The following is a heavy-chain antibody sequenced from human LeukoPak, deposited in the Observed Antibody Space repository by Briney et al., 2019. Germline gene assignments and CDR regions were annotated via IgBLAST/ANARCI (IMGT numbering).Heavy chain of an antibody. CDR3: ARQRGSTSWSSYYYYMDV. J-gene: IGHJ6*03. CDR2: ISAYNGNT. D-gene: IGHD2-2*01. CDR1: GYTFTSYG. Sequence: GASVKVSCKASGYTFTSYGIGWVRQAPGQGLEWMGWISAYNGNTNYAQKLQGRVTMTTDTSTSTAYMELRSLRSDDTAVYYCARQRGSTSWSSYYYYMDVWGKGTTVTVSS. V-gene: IGHV1-18*01.